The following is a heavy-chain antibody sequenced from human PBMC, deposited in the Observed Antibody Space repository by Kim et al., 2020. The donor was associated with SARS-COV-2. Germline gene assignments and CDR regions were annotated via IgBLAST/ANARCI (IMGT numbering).Heavy chain of an antibody. Sequence: ASVKVSCKSSGYTFIYYSVHWVRQVPGQGLEWMGWINAGNGNTKYSEKFQDRVIITTDTSASTAYLEMSGLRSEDTGVYFCARRGYYDSSAYSNYYNGLDVWGQGTTVNVSS. J-gene: IGHJ6*02. CDR3: ARRGYYDSSAYSNYYNGLDV. D-gene: IGHD3-22*01. V-gene: IGHV1-3*01. CDR1: GYTFIYYS. CDR2: INAGNGNT.